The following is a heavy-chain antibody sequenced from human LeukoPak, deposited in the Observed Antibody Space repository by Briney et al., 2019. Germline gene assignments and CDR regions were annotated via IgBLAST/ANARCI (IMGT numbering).Heavy chain of an antibody. Sequence: PSQTLSLTCTVSGGSISSGDYYWSWIRQPPGKGLEWIGYIYYSGSTYYNPSLKSRVTISVDTSKNQFSLKLSSVTAADTAVYYCATFPYSSSSGLGYWGQGTLVTVSS. D-gene: IGHD6-6*01. J-gene: IGHJ4*02. V-gene: IGHV4-30-4*01. CDR3: ATFPYSSSSGLGY. CDR2: IYYSGST. CDR1: GGSISSGDYY.